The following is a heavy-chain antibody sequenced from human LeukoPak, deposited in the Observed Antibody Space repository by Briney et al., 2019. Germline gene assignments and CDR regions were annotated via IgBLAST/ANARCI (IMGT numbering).Heavy chain of an antibody. D-gene: IGHD6-19*01. CDR1: GYTFTGYY. Sequence: ASVKVSCKASGYTFTGYYMHWVRQAPGQGLEWMGWINPNSGGTNYAQKFQGRVTMTRDTSISTAYMELSRLRSDDTAVYYCARDRSSGWYRNSEAFDIWGQGTMVTVSS. V-gene: IGHV1-2*02. CDR3: ARDRSSGWYRNSEAFDI. CDR2: INPNSGGT. J-gene: IGHJ3*02.